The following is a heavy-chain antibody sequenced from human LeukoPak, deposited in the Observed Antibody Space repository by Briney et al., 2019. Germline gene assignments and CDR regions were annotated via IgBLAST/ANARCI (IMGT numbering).Heavy chain of an antibody. CDR2: INPNSGGT. CDR1: GYTFTSYD. J-gene: IGHJ4*02. Sequence: ASVKVSCKASGYTFTSYDINWVRQAPGQGLEWMGWINPNSGGTNYAQKFQGRVTMTRDTSISTAYMELSRLRSDDTAVYYCARLWTTVTPGDYWGQGTLVTVSS. CDR3: ARLWTTVTPGDY. V-gene: IGHV1-2*02. D-gene: IGHD4-17*01.